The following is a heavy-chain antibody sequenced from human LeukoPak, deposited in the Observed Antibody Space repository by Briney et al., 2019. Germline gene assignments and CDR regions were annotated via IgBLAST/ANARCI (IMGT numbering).Heavy chain of an antibody. CDR1: GGSFSGYY. Sequence: PSETLSLTCAVYGGSFSGYYWSWIRQPPGKGLEWIGEINHSGSTNYNPSLKSRVTISVDTSKNQFSLKLSSVTAADTAVYYCASRIYGDYALFDYWGQGTLVTVSS. CDR3: ASRIYGDYALFDY. CDR2: INHSGST. V-gene: IGHV4-34*01. J-gene: IGHJ4*02. D-gene: IGHD4-17*01.